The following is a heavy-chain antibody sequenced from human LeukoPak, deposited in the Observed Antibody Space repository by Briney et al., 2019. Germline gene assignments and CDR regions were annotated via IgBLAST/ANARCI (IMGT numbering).Heavy chain of an antibody. CDR3: ARDATYGSGSYYKGKFNWFDP. J-gene: IGHJ5*02. CDR2: ISYDGSNK. CDR1: GFTFSSYA. V-gene: IGHV3-30*04. Sequence: GRSLRLSCAASGFTFSSYAMHWVRQAPGKGLEWVAVISYDGSNKYYADSVKGRFTISRDNAKNSLYLQMNSLRAEDTAVYYCARDATYGSGSYYKGKFNWFDPWGQGTLVTVSS. D-gene: IGHD3-10*01.